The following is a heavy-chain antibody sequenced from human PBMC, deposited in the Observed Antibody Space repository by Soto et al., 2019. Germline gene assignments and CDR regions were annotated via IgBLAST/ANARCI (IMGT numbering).Heavy chain of an antibody. V-gene: IGHV4-61*03. CDR1: GGSVSSGSYY. CDR3: ARDGYYDSRPGA. D-gene: IGHD3-22*01. Sequence: QVQLQESGPGLVKPSETLSLTCTVSGGSVSSGSYYWSWIRQPPGKGLEWIGYIYYTGSTNYNPSLKSRVNISVDTAKNRFSLKQSSVTASDTAVYYCARDGYYDSRPGAWGQGTLVTVSS. J-gene: IGHJ5*02. CDR2: IYYTGST.